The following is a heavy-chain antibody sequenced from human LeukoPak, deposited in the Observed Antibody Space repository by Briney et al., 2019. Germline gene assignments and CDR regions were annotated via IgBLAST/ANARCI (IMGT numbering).Heavy chain of an antibody. CDR2: LNPNRGGT. D-gene: IGHD3-22*01. V-gene: IGHV1-2*02. CDR1: GYTFTGYY. Sequence: ASVNVSCKASGYTFTGYYMHWVRQAPGQGLECVGWLNPNRGGTHYAQKFQGRVTMTRDTPISKANMELSRLRSDDTAVYYCAREGEGYYDSSGYYIDYWGQGTLVTVSS. J-gene: IGHJ4*02. CDR3: AREGEGYYDSSGYYIDY.